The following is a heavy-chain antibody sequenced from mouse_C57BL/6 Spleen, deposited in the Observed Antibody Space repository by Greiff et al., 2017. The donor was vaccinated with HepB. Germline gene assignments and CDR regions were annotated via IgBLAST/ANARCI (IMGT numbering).Heavy chain of an antibody. J-gene: IGHJ2*01. V-gene: IGHV1-54*01. CDR2: INPGSGGT. CDR3: ARGGGDYFDD. CDR1: GYAFTNYL. Sequence: QVQLQQSGAELVRPGTSVKVSCKASGYAFTNYLIEWVKQRPGQGLEWIGVINPGSGGTNYNEKFKGKATLTADKSSSTAYMQLSSLTSEDSAVYFCARGGGDYFDDWGQGTTLTVSS.